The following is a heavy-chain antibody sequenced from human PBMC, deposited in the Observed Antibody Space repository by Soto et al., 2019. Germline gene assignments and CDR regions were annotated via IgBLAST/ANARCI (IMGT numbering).Heavy chain of an antibody. CDR2: IDYSGSS. Sequence: SETLSLTCTVSGGSVSSGTYYWNWIRQHPGKGLEWIGYIDYSGSSYYNPSLKSRVTMSVNTAKNHFSLRLSSVTAADTAVYYCAREPGYGAYAQHTFDIWGQGTMVTVSS. J-gene: IGHJ3*02. V-gene: IGHV4-31*03. CDR1: GGSVSSGTYY. CDR3: AREPGYGAYAQHTFDI. D-gene: IGHD4-17*01.